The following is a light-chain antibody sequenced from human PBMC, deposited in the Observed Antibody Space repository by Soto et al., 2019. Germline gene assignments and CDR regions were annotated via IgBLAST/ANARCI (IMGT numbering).Light chain of an antibody. CDR3: QQYGSSPPVT. CDR2: RAS. J-gene: IGKJ4*01. V-gene: IGKV3-15*01. Sequence: EIVLTQSPATLSISPGERASLSCRASHTVGNNLAWYQQKPGQSPRLLIFRASTRATGIPARFSGSGSGTEFTLTISSLQSEDFAVYYCQQYGSSPPVTFGGGTKVAIK. CDR1: HTVGNN.